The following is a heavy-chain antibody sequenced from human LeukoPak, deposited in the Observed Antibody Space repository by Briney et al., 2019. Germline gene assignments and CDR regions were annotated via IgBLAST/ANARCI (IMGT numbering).Heavy chain of an antibody. CDR3: ARDPLEAAFDI. J-gene: IGHJ3*02. V-gene: IGHV3-33*08. CDR1: GFTFSSYA. CDR2: IWYDGSNK. D-gene: IGHD1-1*01. Sequence: GGSLRLSCAASGFTFSSYAMHWVRQAPGKGLEWVAVIWYDGSNKYYADSVKGRFTISRDNSKNTLYLQMNSLRAEDTAVYYCARDPLEAAFDIWGQGTMVTVSS.